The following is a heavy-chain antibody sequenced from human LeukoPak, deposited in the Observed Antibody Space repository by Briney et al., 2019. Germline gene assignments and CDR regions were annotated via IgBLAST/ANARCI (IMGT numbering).Heavy chain of an antibody. V-gene: IGHV3-21*01. CDR3: ARDRLVATIWALFDY. CDR2: ISSSSSYI. CDR1: GFTFSSYS. D-gene: IGHD5-12*01. Sequence: GGSLRLSCAASGFTFSSYSMNWVRQAPGKGLEWVSSISSSSSYIYYADSVKGRFTISRDNAKNSLHLQTNSLRAEDTAVYYCARDRLVATIWALFDYWGQGTLVTVSS. J-gene: IGHJ4*02.